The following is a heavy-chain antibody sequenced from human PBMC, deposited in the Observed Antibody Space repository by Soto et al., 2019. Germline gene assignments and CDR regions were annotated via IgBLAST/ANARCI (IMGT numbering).Heavy chain of an antibody. CDR1: GFTFSLYA. V-gene: IGHV3-30-3*01. CDR3: AKESYNRRTDFDY. D-gene: IGHD3-10*01. J-gene: IGHJ4*02. Sequence: AGGSLRLSCAASGFTFSLYAMHWVRQAPGKGLEWVAIMTYDGSHKYYADSVKGRFTISRDNSKNTLYLQMNSLRAEDTALYYCAKESYNRRTDFDYWGQGTLVTVSS. CDR2: MTYDGSHK.